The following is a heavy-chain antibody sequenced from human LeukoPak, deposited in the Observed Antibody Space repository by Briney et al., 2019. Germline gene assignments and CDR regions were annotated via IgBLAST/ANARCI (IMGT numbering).Heavy chain of an antibody. CDR3: ARAGVAARPYPQHYYYYYYMDV. CDR1: GYTFSTYD. Sequence: ASVKVSCKASGYTFSTYDINWLRQASGQGLEWMGWMNPNSDNTGYVAKFQDRVTFTMNTSISTAYMELGSLRSEDTAAYYCARAGVAARPYPQHYYYYYYMDVWGQGTTVTVSS. D-gene: IGHD6-6*01. V-gene: IGHV1-8*03. J-gene: IGHJ6*03. CDR2: MNPNSDNT.